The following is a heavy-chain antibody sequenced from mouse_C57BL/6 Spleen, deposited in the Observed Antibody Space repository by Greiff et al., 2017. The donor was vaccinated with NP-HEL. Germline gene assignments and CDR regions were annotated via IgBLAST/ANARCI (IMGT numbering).Heavy chain of an antibody. D-gene: IGHD1-1*01. Sequence: VQLQQSVAELVRPGASVKLSCTASGFNIKNTYMHWVKQRPEQGLEWIGRIDPANGNTKYAPKFQGKATIPADTSSNTAYLQLSSLTSEDTAIYYCAIPYYGSSYDYAMDYWGQGTSVTVSS. V-gene: IGHV14-3*01. CDR2: IDPANGNT. CDR1: GFNIKNTY. J-gene: IGHJ4*01. CDR3: AIPYYGSSYDYAMDY.